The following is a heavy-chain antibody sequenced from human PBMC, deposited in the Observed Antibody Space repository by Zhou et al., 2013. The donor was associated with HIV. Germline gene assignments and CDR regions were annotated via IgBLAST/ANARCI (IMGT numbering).Heavy chain of an antibody. CDR3: ARPPYGGYSYFDY. Sequence: QVQLVQSGAEVKKPGASVKVSCRASGLTFNNYALSWVRQAPGQGLEWVGGIIAGFGDTKYSQKFQGRVTITRDTLATTAYMELSNLRSEDTAVYFCARPPYGGYSYFDYWGQGTLVTVSS. V-gene: IGHV1-3*01. D-gene: IGHD4-17*01. CDR1: GLTFNNYA. CDR2: IIAGFGDT. J-gene: IGHJ4*02.